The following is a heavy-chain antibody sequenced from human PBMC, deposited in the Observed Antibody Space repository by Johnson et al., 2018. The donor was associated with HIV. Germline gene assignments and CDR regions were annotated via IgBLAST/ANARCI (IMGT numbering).Heavy chain of an antibody. Sequence: VQLVESGGGLVQPGGSLKLSCAASGFTFSGSDMHWVRQASGKGLEWVGRIRSKANSYATAYAASVKGRFTISRDDSKNTAYLQMNSLKTEDTAVYYCTRWGGAFDIWGQGTMVTVSS. D-gene: IGHD3-10*01. CDR2: IRSKANSYAT. CDR3: TRWGGAFDI. V-gene: IGHV3-73*02. J-gene: IGHJ3*02. CDR1: GFTFSGSD.